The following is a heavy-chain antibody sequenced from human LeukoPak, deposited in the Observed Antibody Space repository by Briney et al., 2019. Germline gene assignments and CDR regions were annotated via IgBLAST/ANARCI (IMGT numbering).Heavy chain of an antibody. D-gene: IGHD6-13*01. J-gene: IGHJ3*02. CDR2: IKQDGSEK. CDR1: GFTFSSYW. Sequence: GGSLRLSCAASGFTFSSYWMSWVRQAPGKGLEWVANIKQDGSEKYYVDSVKGRFTISRDNAKNSLYLQMNSLRAEDTAVHYCARGSAAAPDAFDIWGQGTMVTVSS. V-gene: IGHV3-7*01. CDR3: ARGSAAAPDAFDI.